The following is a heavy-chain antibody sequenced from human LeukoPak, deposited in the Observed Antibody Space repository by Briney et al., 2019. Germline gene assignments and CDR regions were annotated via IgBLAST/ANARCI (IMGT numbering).Heavy chain of an antibody. CDR2: IKEDGSEK. CDR1: GFTFSNYW. CDR3: ARDLPPGAMGDWLDP. D-gene: IGHD2-2*01. Sequence: TGGSLRLSCAASGFTFSNYWMSWVRQAPGKGLEWVANIKEDGSEKYYVDSVKGRFTISRDNAKNSLYLQMHSLRVEDTAVYYCARDLPPGAMGDWLDPWGQGTLVTVSS. V-gene: IGHV3-7*01. J-gene: IGHJ5*02.